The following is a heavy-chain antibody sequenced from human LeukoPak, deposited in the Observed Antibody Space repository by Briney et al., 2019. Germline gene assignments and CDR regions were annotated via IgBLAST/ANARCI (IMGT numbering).Heavy chain of an antibody. CDR2: ISGSGGST. V-gene: IGHV3-23*01. D-gene: IGHD3-9*01. Sequence: PGGSLRLSCAASGFTFSSYAMSWVRQAPGKGLEWVSAISGSGGSTYYADSVKGRFTISRDNSKNTLYLQMNSLRAEDTAVYYCANNAYDILPGYFDFDYWGQGTLVTVSS. J-gene: IGHJ4*02. CDR3: ANNAYDILPGYFDFDY. CDR1: GFTFSSYA.